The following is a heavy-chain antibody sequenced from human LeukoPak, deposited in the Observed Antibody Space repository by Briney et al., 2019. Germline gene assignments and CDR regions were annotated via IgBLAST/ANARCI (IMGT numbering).Heavy chain of an antibody. V-gene: IGHV4-30-2*01. CDR2: IYRSGST. D-gene: IGHD2-2*01. J-gene: IGHJ5*02. CDR1: GGSFSSGGYC. CDR3: AREKLVSAVPNWFAP. Sequence: PSETLSLTCTVSGGSFSSGGYCWSWFCQPPGMGLEWVVNIYRSGSTYYKPSLNSLATLSDNRSKNQFSLKLSSVTAADTAVYYCAREKLVSAVPNWFAPWGQGTLVTVSS.